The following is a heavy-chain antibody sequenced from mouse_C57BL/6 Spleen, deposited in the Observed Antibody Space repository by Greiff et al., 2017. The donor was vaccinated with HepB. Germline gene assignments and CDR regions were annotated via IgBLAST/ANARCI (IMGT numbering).Heavy chain of an antibody. J-gene: IGHJ3*01. CDR2: IYPGDGDT. CDR3: ARSNSYDYMAWFAY. V-gene: IGHV1-82*01. CDR1: GYAFSSSW. D-gene: IGHD2-4*01. Sequence: VQLQQSGPELVKPGASVKISCKASGYAFSSSWMNWVKQRPGKGLEWIGRIYPGDGDTNYNGKFKGKATLTADKSSSTAYMQLRSLTSEDSAVYFCARSNSYDYMAWFAYWGQGTLVTVSA.